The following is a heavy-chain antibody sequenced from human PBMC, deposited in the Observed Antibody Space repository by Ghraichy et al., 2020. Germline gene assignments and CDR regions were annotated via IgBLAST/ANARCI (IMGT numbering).Heavy chain of an antibody. CDR1: GFTFSDHY. CDR2: ITNSGSSI. V-gene: IGHV3-11*01. CDR3: ARDRSADYFDY. Sequence: GGSLRLSCAASGFTFSDHYMTWIRQAPGKGLEWVSYITNSGSSIYYADSVKGRFTISRDNAKNSLYLQMNSLRAEDTAVYYCARDRSADYFDYWGQGTLVTVSS. J-gene: IGHJ4*02.